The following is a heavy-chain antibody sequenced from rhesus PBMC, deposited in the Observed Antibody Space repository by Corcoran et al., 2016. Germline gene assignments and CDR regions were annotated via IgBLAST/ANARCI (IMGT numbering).Heavy chain of an antibody. CDR2: IYGSSGST. Sequence: QVQLQESGPGVVKPSETLSLTCAVSGYSISSGYDWSWIRQPPGKGLEWIGYIYGSSGSTNYNPSLKKRVTSSKDTSKNQFSLKLSSVTAADTAVYYCARGYYSGSLNRGYFDLWGPGTPITISS. V-gene: IGHV4-76*01. D-gene: IGHD3-16*01. CDR1: GYSISSGYD. CDR3: ARGYYSGSLNRGYFDL. J-gene: IGHJ2*01.